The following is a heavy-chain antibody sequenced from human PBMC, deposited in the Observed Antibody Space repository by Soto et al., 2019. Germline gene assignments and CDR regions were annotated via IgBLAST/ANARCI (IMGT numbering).Heavy chain of an antibody. CDR3: ATTSRVGMATIYFDY. V-gene: IGHV3-30-3*01. J-gene: IGHJ4*02. D-gene: IGHD5-12*01. Sequence: QVPLVESGGGVVQPGRSLRLSCAASGFTFSSYAMHWVRQAPGKGLEWVAVISYDGSNKYYADSVKGRFTISRDNSKNTLYLQMNSLRAEDTAVYYCATTSRVGMATIYFDYWGQGTLVTVSS. CDR1: GFTFSSYA. CDR2: ISYDGSNK.